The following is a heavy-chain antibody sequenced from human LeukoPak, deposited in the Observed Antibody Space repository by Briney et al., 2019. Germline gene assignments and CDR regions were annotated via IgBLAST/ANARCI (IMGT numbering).Heavy chain of an antibody. D-gene: IGHD3-10*01. CDR2: IYTSGST. V-gene: IGHV4-61*02. CDR1: GGSISSGSYY. CDR3: ATHQGKYYCSGSYLDDAFDI. J-gene: IGHJ3*02. Sequence: SETLSLTCTVSGGSISSGSYYWSWIRQPAGKGLEWIGRIYTSGSTNYNPSLKSRVTISVDTSKNQFSLKLSSVTAADTAVYYCATHQGKYYCSGSYLDDAFDIWGQGTMVTVSS.